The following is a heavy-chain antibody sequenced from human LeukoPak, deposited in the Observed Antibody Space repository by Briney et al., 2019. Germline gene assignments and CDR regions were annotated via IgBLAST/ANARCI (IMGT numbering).Heavy chain of an antibody. CDR1: GASISHYS. V-gene: IGHV4-4*09. CDR2: IYASGST. CDR3: ARVPRHYYYYMDV. Sequence: SETLSLTCAVSGASISHYSWRWIRQPPGKGLEWIGDIYASGSTSYDPSHTGRVTTSKDTSKNHFSLKLISVTAADTAVYYCARVPRHYYYYMDVWGKGTTVTVSS. J-gene: IGHJ6*03.